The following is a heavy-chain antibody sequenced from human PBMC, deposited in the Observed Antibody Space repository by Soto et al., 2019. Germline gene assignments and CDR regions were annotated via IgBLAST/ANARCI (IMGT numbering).Heavy chain of an antibody. J-gene: IGHJ1*01. V-gene: IGHV1-46*01. D-gene: IGHD2-15*01. CDR1: GYIFTAYS. CDR2: VNPSGGST. CDR3: AREENCSDGICYSEYFQR. Sequence: QVQLEQSGAEVKKPGASVKVSCKASGYIFTAYSMHWVRRAPGQGLQWMGVVNPSGGSTNYAQKFQGRNTLTRDTSRITFYMDLSSLTSEDTAVYYCAREENCSDGICYSEYFQRWGQGTLVTVSS.